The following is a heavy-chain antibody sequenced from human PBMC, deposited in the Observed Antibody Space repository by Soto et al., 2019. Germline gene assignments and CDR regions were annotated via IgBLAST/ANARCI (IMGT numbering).Heavy chain of an antibody. J-gene: IGHJ3*02. Sequence: ASVKVSCKASGYTFSNYGISWVRQAPGQGLEWMGWISAYNGNTKYAQKLQGRFTISRDNSKNTLYLQMNSLRAEDTAVYSCARSTTLAFDIWSQGTMVTVSS. CDR2: ISAYNGNT. D-gene: IGHD4-17*01. CDR3: ARSTTLAFDI. CDR1: GYTFSNYG. V-gene: IGHV1-18*01.